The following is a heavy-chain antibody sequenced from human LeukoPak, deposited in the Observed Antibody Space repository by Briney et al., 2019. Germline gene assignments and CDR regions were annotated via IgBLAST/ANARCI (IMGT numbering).Heavy chain of an antibody. J-gene: IGHJ4*02. D-gene: IGHD6-6*01. CDR3: ARGESSSSFDH. Sequence: ASLKISCKPSGYTFTTYYIHWVRQAPGQGLEWMGIIDPSGGSTTSKQKFQGRVTMTRHTSTSTVYMELSSLRSEETAVYYCARGESSSSFDHWGQGTLVTVSS. CDR1: GYTFTTYY. CDR2: IDPSGGST. V-gene: IGHV1-46*01.